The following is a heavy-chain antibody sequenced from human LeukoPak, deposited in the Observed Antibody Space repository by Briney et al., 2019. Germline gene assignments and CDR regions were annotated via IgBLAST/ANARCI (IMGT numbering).Heavy chain of an antibody. D-gene: IGHD3-10*01. J-gene: IGHJ4*02. CDR2: ISYDGSNK. Sequence: PGRSLRLSCAASGFTFSSYGMHWVRQAPGKGLEWVAVISYDGSNKYYADSVKGRFTISRDNSKNTLYLQMNSLRAEDTAVYYCAKSTNVLLWFGELLDYWGQGTLVTVSS. CDR1: GFTFSSYG. CDR3: AKSTNVLLWFGELLDY. V-gene: IGHV3-30*18.